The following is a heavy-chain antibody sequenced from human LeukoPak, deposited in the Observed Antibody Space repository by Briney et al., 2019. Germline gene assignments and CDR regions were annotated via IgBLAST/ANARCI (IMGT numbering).Heavy chain of an antibody. J-gene: IGHJ4*02. Sequence: ASVKVSCKASGYTFTSYGISWVRQAPGQGLEWMGWISAYNGNTNYAQKLQGRVTMTTDTSTSTAYMELRSLRSDDTAVYYCARDPGYYDSSGSIFDYWGQGTLVTVSS. CDR1: GYTFTSYG. CDR2: ISAYNGNT. V-gene: IGHV1-18*01. D-gene: IGHD3-22*01. CDR3: ARDPGYYDSSGSIFDY.